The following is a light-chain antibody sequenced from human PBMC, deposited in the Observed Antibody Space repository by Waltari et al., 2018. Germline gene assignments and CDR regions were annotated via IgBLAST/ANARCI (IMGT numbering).Light chain of an antibody. CDR3: QQHGTLPAT. CDR2: RAS. Sequence: EIVLTQSPGTASLSPGERVTLSCRASQRVGSSSLAWYQQKPGQAPSLVIYRASRRATGIPDRVSGSGSGTDFSLTISRLEPEDFAVYYCQQHGTLPATFGQGTKVEIK. V-gene: IGKV3-20*01. J-gene: IGKJ1*01. CDR1: QRVGSSS.